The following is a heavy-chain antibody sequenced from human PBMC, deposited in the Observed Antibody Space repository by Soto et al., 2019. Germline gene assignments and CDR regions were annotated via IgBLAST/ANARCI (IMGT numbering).Heavy chain of an antibody. CDR2: IFYTGSNNY. V-gene: IGHV4-59*08. J-gene: IGHJ4*02. CDR1: GDSISGYY. D-gene: IGHD6-19*01. CDR3: ARHSSGWYLDR. Sequence: QVQLQESGPGLVKPSETLSLTCTISGDSISGYYWTWVRQSPRKGLQWIGYIFYTGSNNYNYNPSRTSRVTISVDTSKNQFSRKLSSVTAADTAVYYCARHSSGWYLDRWGQGTLVTVSS.